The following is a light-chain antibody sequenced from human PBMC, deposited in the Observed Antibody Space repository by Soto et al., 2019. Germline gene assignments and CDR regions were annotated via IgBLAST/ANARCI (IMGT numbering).Light chain of an antibody. J-gene: IGKJ1*01. CDR1: QSVSSSY. CDR2: GAS. Sequence: EIVLTQSPGTLSLSPGERATLSCRASQSVSSSYLAWYQQKPGQAPRLLIYGASSTATGIPDRFSGSGSGTDFTLTISSLQPEDFAVYYCQQYGSWPPWTFGQGTKVEIK. CDR3: QQYGSWPPWT. V-gene: IGKV3-20*01.